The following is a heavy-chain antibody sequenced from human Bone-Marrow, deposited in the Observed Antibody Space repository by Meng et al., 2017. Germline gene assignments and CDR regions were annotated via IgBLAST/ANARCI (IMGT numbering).Heavy chain of an antibody. D-gene: IGHD3-22*01. CDR1: EVTLSSYA. J-gene: IGHJ4*02. CDR3: ARETHYYDSRYFDY. CDR2: ILTIFGTA. V-gene: IGHV1-69*06. Sequence: VSLAQLVAEVKKGRSSVKVSWNASEVTLSSYASSWVRQARVQGLEWMGWILTIFGTANYEQKFQSRVRITADKSTSTAYMELSSLRSEDTAVYYCARETHYYDSRYFDYWGQGTLVTVSS.